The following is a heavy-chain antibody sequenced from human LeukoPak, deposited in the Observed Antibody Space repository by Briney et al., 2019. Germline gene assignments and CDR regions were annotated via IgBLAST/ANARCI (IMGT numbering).Heavy chain of an antibody. V-gene: IGHV3-15*07. CDR3: ATDSITSGYYLTQFSMFY. J-gene: IGHJ4*02. CDR1: GFTFSNAY. CDR2: IKPKTDGETT. Sequence: GGSLRLSCAASGFTFSNAYMNWVRQAPGKGLEWVGRIKPKTDGETTEYAAPVKDRFSISRDDSKSMMYLQMNSLKTEDTAVYYCATDSITSGYYLTQFSMFYWGQGTLVTVSS. D-gene: IGHD3-22*01.